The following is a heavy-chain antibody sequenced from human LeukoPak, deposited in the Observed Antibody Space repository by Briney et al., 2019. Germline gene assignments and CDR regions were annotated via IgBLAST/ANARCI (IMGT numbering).Heavy chain of an antibody. D-gene: IGHD1-26*01. CDR1: GFTFSSYG. CDR3: AKQWELLGAFDI. Sequence: GGSLRLSCAASGFTFSSYGMHWVRQAPGKGLEWVAFIRYDGSNKYYADSVKGRFTISRDNSKNTLYLQMNSLRAEDTAVYYCAKQWELLGAFDIWGQGAMVTVSS. V-gene: IGHV3-30*02. CDR2: IRYDGSNK. J-gene: IGHJ3*02.